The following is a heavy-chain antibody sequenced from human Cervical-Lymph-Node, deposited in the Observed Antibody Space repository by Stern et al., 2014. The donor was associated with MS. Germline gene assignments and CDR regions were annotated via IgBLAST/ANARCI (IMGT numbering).Heavy chain of an antibody. CDR3: ARVPAGGFCSAGSCYSGMDV. CDR1: GDSIIGYY. V-gene: IGHV4-59*01. Sequence: QMQLVQSGPGLVQPSETLSLTCTVSGDSIIGYYWSWIRQPPGKGLEWIGYIYYSGSTNYNPSLKSRVTTSVDTSKNQFSLKVRSVTAADTAVYYCARVPAGGFCSAGSCYSGMDVWGQGTTVTVPS. CDR2: IYYSGST. J-gene: IGHJ6*02. D-gene: IGHD2-15*01.